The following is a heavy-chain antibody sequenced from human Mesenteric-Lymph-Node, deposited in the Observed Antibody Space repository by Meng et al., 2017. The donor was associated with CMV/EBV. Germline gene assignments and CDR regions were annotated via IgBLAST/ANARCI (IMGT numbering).Heavy chain of an antibody. D-gene: IGHD2-2*01. CDR1: GYTFTSYD. V-gene: IGHV1-8*03. J-gene: IGHJ6*02. CDR3: ARAHCSSTSCYAYYYGMDV. CDR2: MNPNSGNT. Sequence: ASVKVSCKASGYTFTSYDINWVRQATGQGLEWMGWMNPNSGNTGYAQKFQGRVTITRNTSISTAYMELSSLRSEDTAVYYCARAHCSSTSCYAYYYGMDVWGQGTTVTVSS.